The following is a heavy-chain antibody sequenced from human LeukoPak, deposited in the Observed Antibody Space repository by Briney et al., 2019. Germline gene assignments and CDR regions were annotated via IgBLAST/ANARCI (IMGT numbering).Heavy chain of an antibody. Sequence: SETLSLTCTVSGGSMRSYYWSWIRQPPGKGLEWIGYIYHSGSTYYNPSLKSRVTISVDRSKNQFSLKLSSVTAADTAVYYCARDHEDYDFWSGYLRWGQGTLVTVSS. CDR2: IYHSGST. D-gene: IGHD3-3*01. J-gene: IGHJ4*02. V-gene: IGHV4-59*12. CDR3: ARDHEDYDFWSGYLR. CDR1: GGSMRSYY.